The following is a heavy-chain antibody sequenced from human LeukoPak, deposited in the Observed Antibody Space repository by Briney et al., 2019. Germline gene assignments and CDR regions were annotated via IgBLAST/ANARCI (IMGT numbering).Heavy chain of an antibody. Sequence: SETLSLTCTVSGGSISSGGYYWSWIRQPPGKGLEWIGYIYYSGSTNYNPSLKSRVTISVDTSKNQFSLKLSSVTAADTAVYYCARGQLDYGDYVDYWGQGTLVTVSS. V-gene: IGHV4-61*08. CDR1: GGSISSGGYY. CDR3: ARGQLDYGDYVDY. D-gene: IGHD4-17*01. J-gene: IGHJ4*02. CDR2: IYYSGST.